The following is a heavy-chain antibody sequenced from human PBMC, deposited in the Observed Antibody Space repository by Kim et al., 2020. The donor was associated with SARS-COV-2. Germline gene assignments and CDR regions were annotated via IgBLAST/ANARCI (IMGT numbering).Heavy chain of an antibody. D-gene: IGHD3-16*01. Sequence: SETLSLTCTVSGGSITSYYWSWIRQSPGKGLEWIGNIYYRGSTNYNPSLKIRVTISVDTSKNQISLNLSSVTAADTAVYFCAGGDYYYYYLDVWGQGTTV. V-gene: IGHV4-59*08. J-gene: IGHJ6*03. CDR1: GGSITSYY. CDR3: AGGDYYYYYLDV. CDR2: IYYRGST.